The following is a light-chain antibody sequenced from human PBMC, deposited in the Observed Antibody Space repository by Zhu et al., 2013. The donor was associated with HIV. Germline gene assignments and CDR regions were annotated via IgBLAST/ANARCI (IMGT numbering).Light chain of an antibody. CDR2: GVS. V-gene: IGKV3-20*01. CDR1: QSVSSSE. CDR3: QQYGSSPRT. J-gene: IGKJ1*01. Sequence: EIVLTQSPGTLSLSPGERATLSCRASQSVSSSELAWFQQKPGQAPRLLIYGVSSRATGIPDRFSGSGSVRDFTLTITGLEPEDFAVYYCQQYGSSPRTFGQGTKVEIK.